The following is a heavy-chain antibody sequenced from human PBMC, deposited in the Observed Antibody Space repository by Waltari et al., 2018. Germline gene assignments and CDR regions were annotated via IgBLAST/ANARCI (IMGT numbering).Heavy chain of an antibody. Sequence: QVQLVESGGGVVQPGRSLRLSCAASGFTFSTYTMHWVRQAPGKGLELVAVTSHDESHKYSADSVKGRFTISKDNSKNTLYLQMNSLSTEDTAMYYCARDDRDGLPDYFDFWGQGTLVTVSS. J-gene: IGHJ4*02. CDR3: ARDDRDGLPDYFDF. CDR2: TSHDESHK. CDR1: GFTFSTYT. D-gene: IGHD2-8*01. V-gene: IGHV3-30*01.